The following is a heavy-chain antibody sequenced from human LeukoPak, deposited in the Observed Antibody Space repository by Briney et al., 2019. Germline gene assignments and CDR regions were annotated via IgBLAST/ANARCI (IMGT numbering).Heavy chain of an antibody. CDR1: GFTFSSYW. CDR3: ATLSSGD. D-gene: IGHD2/OR15-2a*01. J-gene: IGHJ4*02. Sequence: GGSLRLSCAASGFTFSSYWMSWVRQAPGKGLEWVSYISSSSSTIYYADSVKGRFTISRDNSKNTLYLQMNSLRAEDTAVYYCATLSSGDWGQGTLVTVSS. V-gene: IGHV3-48*01. CDR2: ISSSSSTI.